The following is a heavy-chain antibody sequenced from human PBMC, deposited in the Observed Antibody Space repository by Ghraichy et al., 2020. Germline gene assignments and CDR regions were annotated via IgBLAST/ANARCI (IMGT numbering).Heavy chain of an antibody. Sequence: ASVKVSCKASGYTFTSYAMHWVRQAPGQRLEWMGWINAGNGNTKYSQKFQGRVTITRDTSASTAYMELSSLRSEDTAVYYCARGIAAAGHLGRLNWFDPWGQGTLVTVSS. CDR3: ARGIAAAGHLGRLNWFDP. CDR1: GYTFTSYA. CDR2: INAGNGNT. J-gene: IGHJ5*02. D-gene: IGHD6-13*01. V-gene: IGHV1-3*01.